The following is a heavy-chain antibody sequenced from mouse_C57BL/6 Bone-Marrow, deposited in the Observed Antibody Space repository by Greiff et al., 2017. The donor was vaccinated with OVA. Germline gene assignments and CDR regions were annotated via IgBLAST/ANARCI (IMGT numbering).Heavy chain of an antibody. V-gene: IGHV10-3*01. CDR3: VRANWGYYFDY. CDR1: GFTFNTYA. Sequence: GGGLVQPKGSLKLSCAASGFTFNTYALHLFRPAPGKGLEWVARIRSKSSNYATYYADSVKDRFTISRDDSQSMLYLQMNNLMTEDTAMYDCVRANWGYYFDYWGQGTTLTVSS. D-gene: IGHD4-1*01. CDR2: IRSKSSNYAT. J-gene: IGHJ2*01.